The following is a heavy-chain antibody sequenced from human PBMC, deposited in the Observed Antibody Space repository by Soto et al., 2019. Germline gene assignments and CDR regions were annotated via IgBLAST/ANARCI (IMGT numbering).Heavy chain of an antibody. V-gene: IGHV1-18*04. J-gene: IGHJ4*02. CDR3: AREGAHSTGWYAYFEP. CDR2: ISTYNGNT. Sequence: QVQLVQSGGEVKKPGASVNISCKATGYTFISYSITWVRQAPGQGLEWMGWISTYNGNTKYAQSLQGRVTLTRDTSTNTAFMEIRGLRSDDTAIYYCAREGAHSTGWYAYFEPWGQGNLVAVSS. D-gene: IGHD6-13*01. CDR1: GYTFISYS.